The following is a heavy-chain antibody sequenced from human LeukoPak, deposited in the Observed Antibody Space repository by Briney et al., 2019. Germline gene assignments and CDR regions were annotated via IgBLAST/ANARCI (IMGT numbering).Heavy chain of an antibody. J-gene: IGHJ4*02. V-gene: IGHV3-53*01. CDR3: ARRAGEYSHPYDY. D-gene: IGHD4-17*01. CDR2: IYSGGST. Sequence: GGSLRLSCAASGFTLSSNYMSWVRQAPGKGLEWVSVIYSGGSTHYSDSVKGRFTISRHNSKNTLYLQMNSLRAEDTAVYYCARRAGEYSHPYDYWGQGTLVTVSS. CDR1: GFTLSSNY.